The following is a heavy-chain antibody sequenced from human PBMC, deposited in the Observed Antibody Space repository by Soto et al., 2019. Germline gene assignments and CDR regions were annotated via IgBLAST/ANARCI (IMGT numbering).Heavy chain of an antibody. J-gene: IGHJ4*02. CDR3: ARARIVVAGTIVDY. Sequence: NPSGTLSLTCTVTGDCISSRSYYWGWIRQPPGKGLEWIGSIYYSGSTYNNPSLKSRVTISVDTSKNHFSLKLTSVTAADTAVYYCARARIVVAGTIVDYWGQGTLVTVSS. D-gene: IGHD6-19*01. V-gene: IGHV4-39*02. CDR1: GDCISSRSYY. CDR2: IYYSGST.